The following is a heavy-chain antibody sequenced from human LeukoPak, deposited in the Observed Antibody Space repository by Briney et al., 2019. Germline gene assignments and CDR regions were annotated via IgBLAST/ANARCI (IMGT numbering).Heavy chain of an antibody. CDR2: IYHTGTT. CDR1: GGSLSPYY. V-gene: IGHV4-59*08. CDR3: ARLDSGDHGNIPH. D-gene: IGHD1-26*01. Sequence: SETLSLTCTVSGGSLSPYYWTRIRQPPGKGLEWIGYIYHTGTTRYNPSLTSRVTISVETSKNQFSLRLNSVTAADTAIYYCARLDSGDHGNIPHWGQGTLVIVSS. J-gene: IGHJ1*01.